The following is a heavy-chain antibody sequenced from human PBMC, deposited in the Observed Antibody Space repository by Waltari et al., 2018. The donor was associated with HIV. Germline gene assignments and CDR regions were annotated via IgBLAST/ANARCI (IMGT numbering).Heavy chain of an antibody. CDR1: GFTFSTYT. V-gene: IGHV3-21*01. J-gene: IGHJ4*02. CDR3: ARGYFENSGRVLRF. Sequence: EVQLVESGGGLVKPGGSLRLSCAASGFTFSTYTMNWVRQVPRKGLEWVSSISSTSSLLYYADSVRGRFTVSRDNAKNLLYLQMNSLRAEDTAVYYCARGYFENSGRVLRFWGQGTLVTVSS. D-gene: IGHD3-22*01. CDR2: ISSTSSLL.